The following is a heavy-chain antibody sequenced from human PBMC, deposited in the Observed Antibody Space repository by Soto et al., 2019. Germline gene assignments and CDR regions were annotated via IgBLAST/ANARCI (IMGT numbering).Heavy chain of an antibody. D-gene: IGHD4-17*01. CDR3: ARETTMTSSLFDY. Sequence: GGSLRLSCAASGFTFSSYGMHWVRQAPGKGLEWVAVISYDGSNKYYADSVKGRFTISRDNAKNTLYLQVHSLRAEDTAVYYCARETTMTSSLFDYWGRGALVTGSS. CDR1: GFTFSSYG. J-gene: IGHJ4*02. V-gene: IGHV3-30*03. CDR2: ISYDGSNK.